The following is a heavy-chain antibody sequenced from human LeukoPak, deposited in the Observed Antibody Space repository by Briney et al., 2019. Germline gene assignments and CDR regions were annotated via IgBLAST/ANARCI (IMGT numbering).Heavy chain of an antibody. CDR3: ARTVVVAAPAVWYFDL. Sequence: GGSQRLSCAASGFKFSDHYIDWVRQAPGKGLEWVGRSRNKASSYTTEYAASVEGRFTISRDVSESSLYLQMNSLRTEDTAVYYCARTVVVAAPAVWYFDLWGRGTLVTVSS. CDR2: SRNKASSYTT. V-gene: IGHV3-72*01. CDR1: GFKFSDHY. D-gene: IGHD2-15*01. J-gene: IGHJ2*01.